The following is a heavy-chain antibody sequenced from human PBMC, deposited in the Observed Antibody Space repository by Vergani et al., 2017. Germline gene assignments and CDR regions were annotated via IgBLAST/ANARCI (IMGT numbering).Heavy chain of an antibody. Sequence: QVQLVQSGAEVKKPGSSVKVSCKASGGTFSSYAISWVRQAPGQGLEWMGGIIPIFGTANYAQKFQGRVTITADESTSTAYMELSSLRSEDTAVYYCARGSGYCSGGSCYSDAFDIWGQGTMVTVSS. J-gene: IGHJ3*02. V-gene: IGHV1-69*12. D-gene: IGHD2-15*01. CDR3: ARGSGYCSGGSCYSDAFDI. CDR1: GGTFSSYA. CDR2: IIPIFGTA.